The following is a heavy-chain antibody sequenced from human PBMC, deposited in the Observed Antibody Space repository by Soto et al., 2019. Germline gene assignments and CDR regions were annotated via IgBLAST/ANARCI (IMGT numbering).Heavy chain of an antibody. V-gene: IGHV4-59*01. CDR3: ARDRSNHFDY. Sequence: SETLSLTCTVSGGSISSYYWSWIRRPPGKGLEWIGYIYYSGSTNYNPSLKSRVTISVDTSKNQFSLKLSSVTAADTAVYYCARDRSNHFDYWGQGTLVTVSS. CDR2: IYYSGST. CDR1: GGSISSYY. J-gene: IGHJ4*02.